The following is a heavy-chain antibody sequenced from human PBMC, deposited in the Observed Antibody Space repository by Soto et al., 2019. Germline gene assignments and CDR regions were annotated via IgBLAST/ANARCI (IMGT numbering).Heavy chain of an antibody. D-gene: IGHD1-26*01. Sequence: QVQLLQSGAEVKKSGASVKVSCKPSGYSFSDYFIQWVRQAPGQGLEWVAWINPKTAATNYAKKFQGRVSLTWDTSSSTAYMELTRLRPDDTAVYYCARIKWGLNYYNGMDVGGQGTTVIVSS. CDR3: ARIKWGLNYYNGMDV. CDR2: INPKTAAT. V-gene: IGHV1-2*02. CDR1: GYSFSDYF. J-gene: IGHJ6*02.